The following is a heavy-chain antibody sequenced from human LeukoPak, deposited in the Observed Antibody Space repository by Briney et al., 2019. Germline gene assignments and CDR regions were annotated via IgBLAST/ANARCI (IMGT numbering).Heavy chain of an antibody. CDR1: GFRFSAYA. J-gene: IGHJ5*02. CDR2: IKQDGDEI. V-gene: IGHV3-7*05. CDR3: ATYGLAVSALDL. Sequence: PGGSLRLSCAASGFRFSAYAMTWVRLAPGKGLEWVANIKQDGDEIYYVDSVKGRFTISRDNAKSSLYLQMNSLRTEDTALYFCATYGLAVSALDLWGQGTLVTVSS. D-gene: IGHD6-19*01.